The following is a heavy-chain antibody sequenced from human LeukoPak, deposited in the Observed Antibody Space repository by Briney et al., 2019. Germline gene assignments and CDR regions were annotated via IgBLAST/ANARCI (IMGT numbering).Heavy chain of an antibody. J-gene: IGHJ4*02. CDR2: ISYDGSNK. V-gene: IGHV3-30-3*01. CDR3: AREREGSSLMDY. CDR1: GFTFSSYA. Sequence: GGSLRLSCAASGFTFSSYAMHWVRQAPGKGLEWVAVISYDGSNKYYADSVKGRFTISRDNSKNMVNLQMNSLRGEDTAVYHCAREREGSSLMDYWGQGTLVTVSS. D-gene: IGHD6-13*01.